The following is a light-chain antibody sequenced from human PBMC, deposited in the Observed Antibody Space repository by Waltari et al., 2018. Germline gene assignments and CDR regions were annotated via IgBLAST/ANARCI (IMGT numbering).Light chain of an antibody. Sequence: QLLVTQSPSASASLRASDKLTCTLSSRPTSYAIAWHPHQSEKGPRFLMGVNSDGEHTKGDGIPVRFSGSSSGAERYLTIYSLQSEDEADYYCQNWDTIIVVFGGGTKVTVL. CDR1: SRPTSYA. CDR2: VNSDGEH. CDR3: QNWDTIIVV. J-gene: IGLJ2*01. V-gene: IGLV4-69*01.